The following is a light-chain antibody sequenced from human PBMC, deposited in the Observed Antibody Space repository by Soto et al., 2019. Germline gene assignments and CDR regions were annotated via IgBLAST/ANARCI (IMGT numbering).Light chain of an antibody. Sequence: ENVLTQSPASLCLSPGLRATLSCRASQSLSKSLVWYQQKPGQAPRLLIDGASNRATGIPARFSGSGSGTDFTLTISSLEPEDFAVYFCQQRSSWPLTFGGGTKVDIK. CDR3: QQRSSWPLT. V-gene: IGKV3-11*01. J-gene: IGKJ4*02. CDR2: GAS. CDR1: QSLSKS.